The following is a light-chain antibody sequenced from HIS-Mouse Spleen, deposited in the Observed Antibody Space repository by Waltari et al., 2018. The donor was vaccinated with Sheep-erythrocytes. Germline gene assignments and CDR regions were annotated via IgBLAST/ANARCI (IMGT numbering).Light chain of an antibody. CDR2: DAS. V-gene: IGKV1D-13*01. CDR1: QGISSA. Sequence: AIQLTQSPSSLSASVGDRVTITCRASQGISSALAWYQQKPGKAPKLMIYDASSFESGVPSRFSGSGSGTDFTLTISSLQPEDFATYYCQQFNNYPRTFGQGTKVEIK. J-gene: IGKJ1*01. CDR3: QQFNNYPRT.